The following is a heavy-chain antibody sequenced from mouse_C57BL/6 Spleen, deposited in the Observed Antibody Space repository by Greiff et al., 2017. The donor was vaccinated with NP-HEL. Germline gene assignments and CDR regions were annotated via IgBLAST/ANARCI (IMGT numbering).Heavy chain of an antibody. CDR2: INYDGSST. CDR1: GFTFSDYY. V-gene: IGHV5-16*01. J-gene: IGHJ1*03. Sequence: EVKLMESEGGLVQPGSSMKLSCTASGFTFSDYYMAWVRQVPEKGLEWVANINYDGSSTYYLDSLKSRFIISRDNAKNILYLQMSSLKSEDTATYYCARDKSYYDGSEWYFDVWGTGTTVTVSS. D-gene: IGHD1-1*01. CDR3: ARDKSYYDGSEWYFDV.